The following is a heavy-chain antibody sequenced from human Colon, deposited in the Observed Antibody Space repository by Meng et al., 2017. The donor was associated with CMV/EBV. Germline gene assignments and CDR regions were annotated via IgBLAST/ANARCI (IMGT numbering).Heavy chain of an antibody. V-gene: IGHV3-21*06. J-gene: IGHJ6*02. CDR3: ARLLYYGMDV. CDR1: GFSFKTYN. Sequence: GESLKISCAASGFSFKTYNMNWVRQVPGKGLEWISSITTTNNYIYYADSVKGRFTISRDNAKNSLYLQMNSLRSEDTAVYYCARLLYYGMDVWGQGTTVTVSS. CDR2: ITTTNNYI.